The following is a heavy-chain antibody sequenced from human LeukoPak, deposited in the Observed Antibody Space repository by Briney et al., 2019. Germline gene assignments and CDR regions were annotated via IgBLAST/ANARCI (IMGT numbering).Heavy chain of an antibody. J-gene: IGHJ3*02. D-gene: IGHD6-13*01. CDR3: ARRKYSSSWYNAFDI. Sequence: GESLKISCKGSGYNFTNYWIGWVRQMPGEGLKWMGIIYPGDSDTRYSPSFQGQVTISADKSASTAYLQWSSLKASDTALYYCARRKYSSSWYNAFDIWGQGTMVTVSS. CDR2: IYPGDSDT. CDR1: GYNFTNYW. V-gene: IGHV5-51*01.